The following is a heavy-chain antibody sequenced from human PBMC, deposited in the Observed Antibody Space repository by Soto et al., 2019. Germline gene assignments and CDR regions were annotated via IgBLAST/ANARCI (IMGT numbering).Heavy chain of an antibody. CDR2: ISGSGGST. Sequence: PGGSLRLSCAASGFTFSSYAMSWVRQAPGKGLEWVSAISGSGGSTYYADSVKGRFTISRGNSKNTLYLQMNSLRAEDTAVYYCAKDYSTIAVAGSSWFDSWCQGTLVTVSS. CDR3: AKDYSTIAVAGSSWFDS. J-gene: IGHJ5*01. V-gene: IGHV3-23*01. D-gene: IGHD6-19*01. CDR1: GFTFSSYA.